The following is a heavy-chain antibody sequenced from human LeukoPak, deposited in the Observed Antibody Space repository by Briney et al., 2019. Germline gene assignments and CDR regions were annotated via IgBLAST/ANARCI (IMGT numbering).Heavy chain of an antibody. V-gene: IGHV3-30*02. J-gene: IGHJ1*01. CDR1: GFTFSSYG. Sequence: PGGSLRLSCAASGFTFSSYGMHWVRQAPGKGLEWVAFIRYDGSNKYYADSVKGRFTISRDNSKNTLYLQMNSLRAEDTAVYYCAKERWQQLATVHHWGQGTLVTVSS. CDR2: IRYDGSNK. D-gene: IGHD6-13*01. CDR3: AKERWQQLATVHH.